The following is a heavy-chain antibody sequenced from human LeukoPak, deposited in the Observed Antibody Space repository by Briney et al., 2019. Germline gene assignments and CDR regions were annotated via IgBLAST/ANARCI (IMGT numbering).Heavy chain of an antibody. J-gene: IGHJ4*02. CDR3: TKDRSYGRSYFDY. Sequence: PGGSLRLSCAVSGFTVRNNYMSWVRQAPGKGLEWVSVIYSGGSTYYADSVKGRFTISRDNSKNTLYLQMNSLRIEVTAVYYCTKDRSYGRSYFDYWGQGTLVTVSS. CDR2: IYSGGST. V-gene: IGHV3-66*02. D-gene: IGHD5-18*01. CDR1: GFTVRNNY.